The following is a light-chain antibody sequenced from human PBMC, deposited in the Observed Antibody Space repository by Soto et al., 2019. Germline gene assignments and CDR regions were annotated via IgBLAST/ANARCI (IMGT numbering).Light chain of an antibody. V-gene: IGKV3-20*01. CDR2: DAS. CDR3: HHYGRSASSFT. CDR1: QSVRSGH. J-gene: IGKJ3*01. Sequence: ESVLTQSPGTLSLSPGDRATLSCRASQSVRSGHLAWYQQKPGQAPRLVIYDASTRATGIPDRCSGGGSGTDFPLTISRVEPEDYAVYYCHHYGRSASSFTFGPGTKVEIK.